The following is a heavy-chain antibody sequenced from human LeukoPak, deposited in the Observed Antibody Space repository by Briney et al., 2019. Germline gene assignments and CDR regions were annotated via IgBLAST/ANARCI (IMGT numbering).Heavy chain of an antibody. J-gene: IGHJ4*02. V-gene: IGHV4-59*01. D-gene: IGHD1-7*01. CDR1: GGSISGYY. CDR3: ARDQLELRD. Sequence: PSEALSLTCTVSGGSISGYYWSWIRQPPGKGLEWIGYIYYSGSTNYNPSLKSRVTISVDTSKNQFSLKLSSVTAADTAVYYCARDQLELRDWGQGTLVTVSS. CDR2: IYYSGST.